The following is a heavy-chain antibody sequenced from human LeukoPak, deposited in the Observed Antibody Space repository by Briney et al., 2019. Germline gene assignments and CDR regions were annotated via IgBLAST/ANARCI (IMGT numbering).Heavy chain of an antibody. CDR2: ISYDGSNK. V-gene: IGHV3-30-3*01. J-gene: IGHJ4*02. CDR3: ARDGSFYGDDPDY. Sequence: PGKSLRLSCAASGFTFSGYPIHWVRQAPGKGLEWVAVISYDGSNKYYADSVKGRFTISRDNSKNTLYLQMNSLRAEDTAVYYCARDGSFYGDDPDYWGQGTLVTVSS. CDR1: GFTFSGYP. D-gene: IGHD4-17*01.